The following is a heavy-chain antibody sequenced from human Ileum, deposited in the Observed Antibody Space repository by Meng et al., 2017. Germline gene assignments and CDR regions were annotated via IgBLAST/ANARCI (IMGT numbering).Heavy chain of an antibody. CDR1: GFTFSSYA. CDR3: ATSTYSTSWYYFDY. D-gene: IGHD2-2*01. V-gene: IGHV3-23*01. Sequence: GGSLRLSCAASGFTFSSYAMSWVRQAPGKGLEWVSAISDSGGTTYYADSVKGRFTISRDNSRNTLYLQMNSLRAEDTAVYYCATSTYSTSWYYFDYWGHGTRVT. CDR2: ISDSGGTT. J-gene: IGHJ4*01.